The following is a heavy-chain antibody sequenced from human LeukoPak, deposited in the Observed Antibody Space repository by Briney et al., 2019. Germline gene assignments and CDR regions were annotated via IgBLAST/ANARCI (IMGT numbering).Heavy chain of an antibody. D-gene: IGHD2-2*01. CDR2: IYSGGST. J-gene: IGHJ4*02. V-gene: IGHV3-66*01. CDR1: GFTVSSNY. Sequence: GGSLRLSCAASGFTVSSNYMSWVRQAPGKGLEWVSVIYSGGSTYYADSVKGRFTISRDNSKNTLYLQMNSLRAEDTAVYYCARATGYCSSTSCYLYYFDYWGQGTLVTVYS. CDR3: ARATGYCSSTSCYLYYFDY.